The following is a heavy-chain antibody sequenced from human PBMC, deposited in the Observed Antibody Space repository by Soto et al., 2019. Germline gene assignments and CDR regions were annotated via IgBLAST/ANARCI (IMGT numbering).Heavy chain of an antibody. V-gene: IGHV1-2*04. CDR1: GYTFTGYY. CDR2: INPNSGGT. J-gene: IGHJ6*02. CDR3: ARALYSSSIGYYYYYGMDV. D-gene: IGHD6-6*01. Sequence: GASVKVSCKASGYTFTGYYMHWVRQGPGQGLGWMGWINPNSGGTNYAQKFQGWVTMTRDTSISTAYMELSRLRSDDTAVYYCARALYSSSIGYYYYYGMDVWGQGTTVTVSS.